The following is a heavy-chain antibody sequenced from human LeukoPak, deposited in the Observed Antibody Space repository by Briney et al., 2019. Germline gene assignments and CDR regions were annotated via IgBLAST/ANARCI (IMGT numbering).Heavy chain of an antibody. V-gene: IGHV4-38-2*02. CDR2: INHSGST. Sequence: SETLSLTCTVSGYSISSGYYWGWIRQPPGKGLEWIGEINHSGSTNYNPSLKSRVTISVDTSKNQFSLKLSSVTAADTAVYYCARGLRQWLVRVSTGFDYWGQGTLVTVSS. CDR1: GYSISSGYY. D-gene: IGHD6-19*01. CDR3: ARGLRQWLVRVSTGFDY. J-gene: IGHJ4*02.